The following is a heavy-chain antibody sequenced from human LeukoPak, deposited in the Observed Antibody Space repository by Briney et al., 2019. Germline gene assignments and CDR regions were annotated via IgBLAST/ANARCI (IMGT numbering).Heavy chain of an antibody. Sequence: GGSLRLSCAASGFTFSSYGMHWVRQAPGKGLEWVAVVWYDGSKKYSADSVKGRITISRDDSKNTLYLQMNSLRAEDTSVYYCARDYRSSWYVRGQGTLVTVSS. V-gene: IGHV3-33*01. CDR1: GFTFSSYG. J-gene: IGHJ4*02. CDR3: ARDYRSSWYV. CDR2: VWYDGSKK. D-gene: IGHD6-13*01.